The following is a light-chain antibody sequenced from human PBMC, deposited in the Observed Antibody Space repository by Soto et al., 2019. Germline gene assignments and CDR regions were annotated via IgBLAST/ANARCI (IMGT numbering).Light chain of an antibody. CDR1: RNIYSY. J-gene: IGKJ1*01. CDR3: QQSYSSPCT. Sequence: DIQMTQSPSSLSASVGDEVTIACRTSRNIYSYLNWYQQKPGKAPKLLMYSVSTLQTGVPSRFSGSGYGTDFTLSISSLQPEDFATYYCQQSYSSPCTFGQGTKVEI. CDR2: SVS. V-gene: IGKV1-39*01.